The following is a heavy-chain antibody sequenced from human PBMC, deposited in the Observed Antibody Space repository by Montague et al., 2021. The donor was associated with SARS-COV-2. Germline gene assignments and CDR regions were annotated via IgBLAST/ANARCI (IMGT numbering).Heavy chain of an antibody. CDR2: IRWDRGDR. V-gene: IGHV3-9*01. CDR3: GKASASNARWMQSPIDY. D-gene: IGHD5-12*01. CDR1: GFIVGDYA. Sequence: SLRLSCAASGFIVGDYAMHWVRQRPGKGLEWVSSIRWDRGDRSYAASVKGRFSISRDDAKNSLYPQMDSLRPEDTALYYCGKASASNARWMQSPIDYWGQGTPVIVSS. J-gene: IGHJ4*02.